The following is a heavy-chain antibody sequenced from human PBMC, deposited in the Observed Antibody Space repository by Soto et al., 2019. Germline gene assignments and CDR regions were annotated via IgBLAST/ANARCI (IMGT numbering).Heavy chain of an antibody. D-gene: IGHD1-1*01. J-gene: IGHJ6*02. CDR3: ARGKGMEENYFYYGLDI. CDR1: GYTFTVYY. V-gene: IGHV1-3*01. Sequence: QVQLVQSGAEVKKPGASVNVSCKASGYTFTVYYMHWVRQAPGQSLEWMGWLNGGTGQTRYSQRFQDRVIITRDTSASTGYMELSSLRSEDTAVYYCARGKGMEENYFYYGLDIWGQGTTVTVSS. CDR2: LNGGTGQT.